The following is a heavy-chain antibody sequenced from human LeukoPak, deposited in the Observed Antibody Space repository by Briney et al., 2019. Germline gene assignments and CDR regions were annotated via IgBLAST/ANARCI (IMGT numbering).Heavy chain of an antibody. CDR1: GFTFSYYG. CDR2: ISSSSNYI. D-gene: IGHD1-26*01. J-gene: IGHJ4*02. Sequence: GGSLRLSCAASGFTFSYYGMNWVRQAPGKGLEWVSSISSSSNYIYYADSVKGRFTISRDNAKNSLYLQMNSLRAEDTAVYYCARGDSSGSYGSYFGYWGQGTLVTVSS. V-gene: IGHV3-21*04. CDR3: ARGDSSGSYGSYFGY.